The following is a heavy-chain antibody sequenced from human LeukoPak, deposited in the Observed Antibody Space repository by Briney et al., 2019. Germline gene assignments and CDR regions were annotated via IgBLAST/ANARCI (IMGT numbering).Heavy chain of an antibody. Sequence: ASVKVSCKASGYTFSAYYIHSVRQAPGQGLEWMGWIHPNSGGTNYRMKFRESPTMTRDTSISTANMELTSLRSDDTAVYYCARPQDHGGNVENFDIWGQGTLASVSS. J-gene: IGHJ3*02. V-gene: IGHV1-2*04. CDR2: IHPNSGGT. CDR3: ARPQDHGGNVENFDI. D-gene: IGHD4-23*01. CDR1: GYTFSAYY.